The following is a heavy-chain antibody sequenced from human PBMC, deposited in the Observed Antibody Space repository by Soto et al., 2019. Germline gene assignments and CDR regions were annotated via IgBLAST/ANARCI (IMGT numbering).Heavy chain of an antibody. Sequence: SVKVSCKASGGTFSSYAISWVRQAPGQGLEWMGGIIPIFGTANYAQKFQVRVSITADKSTSTAYSELSSLRSEDTAVYYCASPSYYYDSSGGPYYYGMDVWGQGTTVTVSS. V-gene: IGHV1-69*06. D-gene: IGHD3-22*01. J-gene: IGHJ6*02. CDR3: ASPSYYYDSSGGPYYYGMDV. CDR1: GGTFSSYA. CDR2: IIPIFGTA.